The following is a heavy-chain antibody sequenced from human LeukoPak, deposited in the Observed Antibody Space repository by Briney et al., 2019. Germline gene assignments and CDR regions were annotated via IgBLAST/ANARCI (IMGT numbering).Heavy chain of an antibody. D-gene: IGHD6-6*01. CDR3: ARDNEVAARSFDY. J-gene: IGHJ4*02. CDR2: INHSGST. V-gene: IGHV4-34*01. CDR1: GELFSGYY. Sequence: SDTLSLTCAVYGELFSGYYWSWIRQPPGKGLEWIGEINHSGSTNYNPSLKSRVNISVDIFKNQFSLRLSYLTAADTATYYCARDNEVAARSFDYWGQGILVTVSS.